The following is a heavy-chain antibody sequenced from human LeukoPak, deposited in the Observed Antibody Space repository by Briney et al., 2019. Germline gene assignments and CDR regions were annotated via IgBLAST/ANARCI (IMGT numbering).Heavy chain of an antibody. D-gene: IGHD3-9*01. Sequence: GGSLRLSCAASGFAFDDYAMHWVRQAPGKGLEWVSLISGDGGSTYYADSVKGRFTISRDNSKNSLYLQMNSLRTEDTALYYCAKGRYFDWLLFYWGQGTLVTVSS. CDR1: GFAFDDYA. CDR2: ISGDGGST. J-gene: IGHJ4*02. CDR3: AKGRYFDWLLFY. V-gene: IGHV3-43*02.